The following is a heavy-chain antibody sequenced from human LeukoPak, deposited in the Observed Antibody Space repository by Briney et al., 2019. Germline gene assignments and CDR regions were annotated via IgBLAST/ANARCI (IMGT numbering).Heavy chain of an antibody. CDR3: ARVPFWSAYPGYYYGMDV. CDR2: IYYSGST. J-gene: IGHJ6*02. Sequence: SETLSLTCTVSGGSIRSSYYYWGWIRQPPGKGLEWIGYIYYSGSTYYNPSLKSRVTISVDTSKNQFSLNLSSVTAADTAVYSCARVPFWSAYPGYYYGMDVWGQGTTVTVSS. CDR1: GGSIRSSYYY. D-gene: IGHD3-3*01. V-gene: IGHV4-30-4*08.